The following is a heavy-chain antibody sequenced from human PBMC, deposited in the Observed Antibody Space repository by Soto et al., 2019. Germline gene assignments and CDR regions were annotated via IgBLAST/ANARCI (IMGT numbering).Heavy chain of an antibody. Sequence: GGSLRLSCAASGFTLSSYGMHWVRQAPGKGLEWVAVISYDGSNKYYADSVKGRFTISRDNSKNTLYLQMNSLRAEDTAVYYCAKAYYSGYDFTHWFDPWGQGNLVTVS. D-gene: IGHD5-12*01. CDR2: ISYDGSNK. V-gene: IGHV3-30*18. CDR1: GFTLSSYG. CDR3: AKAYYSGYDFTHWFDP. J-gene: IGHJ5*02.